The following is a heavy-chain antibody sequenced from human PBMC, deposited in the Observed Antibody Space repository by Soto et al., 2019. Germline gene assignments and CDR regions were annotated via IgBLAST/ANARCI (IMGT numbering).Heavy chain of an antibody. V-gene: IGHV3-23*01. D-gene: IGHD2-15*01. CDR1: GFTFSNYA. CDR2: VSGRAGNT. CDR3: AKDLDVLSARFES. J-gene: IGHJ4*01. Sequence: QPGGSLRLSCAASGFTFSNYAMNWVRQAPGKGLEWVSAVSGRAGNTYYADYVKGRFTISRDNSKNTLYLQIHRLRAEDTAVYYCAKDLDVLSARFESLGHGALGTVS.